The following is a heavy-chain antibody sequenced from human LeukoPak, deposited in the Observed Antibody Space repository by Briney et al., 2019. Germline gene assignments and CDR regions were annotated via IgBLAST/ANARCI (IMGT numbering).Heavy chain of an antibody. J-gene: IGHJ4*02. V-gene: IGHV3-30-3*01. CDR1: GFTFSSYA. Sequence: GGSLRLSCAASGFTFSSYAMHWVRQAPGKGLEWVAVISYDGSNKYYADSVKGRFTISRDNSKNTLYLQMNSLRAEDTAVYYCARDWRGVTVGFIKPRFDYWGQGTLVTVSS. CDR2: ISYDGSNK. D-gene: IGHD3-3*01. CDR3: ARDWRGVTVGFIKPRFDY.